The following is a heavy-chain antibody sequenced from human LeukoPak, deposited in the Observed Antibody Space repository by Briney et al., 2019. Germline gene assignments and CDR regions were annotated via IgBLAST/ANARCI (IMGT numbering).Heavy chain of an antibody. CDR1: GFTFSSYA. D-gene: IGHD3-9*01. CDR2: ISGSGNSA. J-gene: IGHJ6*02. V-gene: IGHV3-23*01. CDR3: AKDRPDYDVLTVKADYYGMDV. Sequence: GGSLRLSCAASGFTFSSYAMSWVRQAPGKGLEWVSTISGSGNSAYYADSVKGRFTISRDNSKNTLYLQMNSLRADVTAVYYCAKDRPDYDVLTVKADYYGMDVWGQGTTVTVSS.